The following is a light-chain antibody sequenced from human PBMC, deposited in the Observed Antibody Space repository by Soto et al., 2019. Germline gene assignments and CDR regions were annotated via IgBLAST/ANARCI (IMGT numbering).Light chain of an antibody. CDR3: QQYNSYSLT. Sequence: DIQMTKSPSTQSASVGDRVTITCRASQSISSWLAWYQQKPGKAPKFLIYKASNLEVGVPSRFSGSGSGTEFTLTISSLQPDDFATYYCQQYNSYSLTFGGGTKVDIK. V-gene: IGKV1-5*03. CDR2: KAS. CDR1: QSISSW. J-gene: IGKJ4*01.